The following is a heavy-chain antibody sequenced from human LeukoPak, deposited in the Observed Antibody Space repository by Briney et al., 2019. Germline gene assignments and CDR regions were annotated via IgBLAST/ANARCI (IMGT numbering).Heavy chain of an antibody. CDR2: IHGDGNNI. V-gene: IGHV3-74*01. Sequence: GGSLRLSCAASGFTFDTYWMHWVRQAPGKGLVWVSRIHGDGNNINYADFVQGRFTVSRDNAKNTLYLQMHSLRVEDTAMYYCARGLRDRYGMDVWGQGTTVTVSS. CDR3: ARGLRDRYGMDV. J-gene: IGHJ6*02. CDR1: GFTFDTYW.